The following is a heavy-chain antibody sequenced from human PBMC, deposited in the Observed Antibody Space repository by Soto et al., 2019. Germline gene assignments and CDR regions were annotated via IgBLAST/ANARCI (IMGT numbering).Heavy chain of an antibody. D-gene: IGHD6-19*01. V-gene: IGHV4-31*03. CDR3: ARENRLLYSSGWEGAPFDY. CDR2: IYYSGST. Sequence: SETLSLTCTVSGVSISSGGYYWSWIRQHPGKGLEWIGYIYYSGSTYYNPSLKSRVTISVDTSKNQFSLKLSSVTAADTAVYYCARENRLLYSSGWEGAPFDYWGQGTLVTVSS. J-gene: IGHJ4*02. CDR1: GVSISSGGYY.